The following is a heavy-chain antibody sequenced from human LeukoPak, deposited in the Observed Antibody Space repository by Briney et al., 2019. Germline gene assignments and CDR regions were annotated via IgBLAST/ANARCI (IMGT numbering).Heavy chain of an antibody. CDR2: IYTSGST. V-gene: IGHV4-4*07. CDR1: GGSISSYY. CDR3: AREMRYCSGGSCYYRDY. Sequence: SETLSLTCIVSGGSISSYYWSWIRQPAGKGLEWIGRIYTSGSTNYNPSLKSRVTMSVDTSKNQFSLKLSSVTAADTAVYYCAREMRYCSGGSCYYRDYWGQGTLVTVSS. J-gene: IGHJ4*02. D-gene: IGHD2-15*01.